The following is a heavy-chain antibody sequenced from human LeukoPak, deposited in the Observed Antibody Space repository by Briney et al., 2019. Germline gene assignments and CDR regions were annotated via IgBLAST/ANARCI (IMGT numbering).Heavy chain of an antibody. D-gene: IGHD3-10*01. V-gene: IGHV4-59*01. CDR3: ARALHYYGSGSYVDAFDI. Sequence: SETLSLTCTVYGGSISSYYWSWIRQPPGQGLEWIGYLYYSGTINYNPSLKSRVTISVDTSKNQFPLKLSSVTAADTAVYYCARALHYYGSGSYVDAFDIWGQGTMVTVSS. J-gene: IGHJ3*02. CDR2: LYYSGTI. CDR1: GGSISSYY.